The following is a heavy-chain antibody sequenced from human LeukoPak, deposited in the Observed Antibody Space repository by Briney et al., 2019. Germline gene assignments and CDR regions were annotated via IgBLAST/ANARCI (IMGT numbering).Heavy chain of an antibody. CDR1: GGSISSYY. J-gene: IGHJ4*02. Sequence: KPSETLSLTCTVSGGSISSYYWSWIRQPPGKGLEWIGYIYYSGSTNYNPSLKSRVTISVDTSKNQFSLKLSSVTAADTAVYYCARGDSSSWYGYYFDYWGQGTLVTVSS. V-gene: IGHV4-59*01. CDR3: ARGDSSSWYGYYFDY. CDR2: IYYSGST. D-gene: IGHD6-13*01.